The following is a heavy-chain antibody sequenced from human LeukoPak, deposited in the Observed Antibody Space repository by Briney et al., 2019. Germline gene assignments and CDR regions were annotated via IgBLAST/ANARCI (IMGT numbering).Heavy chain of an antibody. CDR2: MNPNSGNT. Sequence: GASVKVSCTASGYTFTSYDINWVRQATGQGLEWMGWMNPNSGNTGYAQKFQGRVTMTRNTSISTAYMELSSLRSEDTAVYYCASGYCSSTSCLYYYGMDVWGQGTTVTVSS. D-gene: IGHD2-2*01. CDR1: GYTFTSYD. CDR3: ASGYCSSTSCLYYYGMDV. V-gene: IGHV1-8*01. J-gene: IGHJ6*02.